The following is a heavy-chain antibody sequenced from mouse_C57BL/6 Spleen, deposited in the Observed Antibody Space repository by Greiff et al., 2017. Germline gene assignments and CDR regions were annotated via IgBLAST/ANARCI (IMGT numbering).Heavy chain of an antibody. CDR2: IHPNSGST. V-gene: IGHV1-64*01. CDR3: ARGKVFGNYDY. CDR1: GYTFPSYW. D-gene: IGHD2-1*01. J-gene: IGHJ2*01. Sequence: QVQLQQPGAELVKPGASVKLSCKASGYTFPSYWMHWVKQRPGQGLEWIGMIHPNSGSTNYNEKFKSKATLTVDKSSSTAYMQLSSLTSEDSAVYYCARGKVFGNYDYWGQGTTLTVSS.